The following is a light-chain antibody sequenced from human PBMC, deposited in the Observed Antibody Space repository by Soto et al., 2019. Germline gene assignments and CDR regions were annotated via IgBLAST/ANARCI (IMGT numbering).Light chain of an antibody. V-gene: IGKV3-11*01. CDR1: QSVNAY. Sequence: PGERATLSCRASQSVNAYLAWYQQKPGQAPRLLIYDASVRATGIPARFSGSGSGTDFTLTISSLEPEDSAVYYCQQHLGRHTFGQGTKVEIK. J-gene: IGKJ1*01. CDR2: DAS. CDR3: QQHLGRHT.